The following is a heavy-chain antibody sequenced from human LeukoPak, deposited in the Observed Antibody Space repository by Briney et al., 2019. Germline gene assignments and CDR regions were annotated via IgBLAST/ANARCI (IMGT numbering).Heavy chain of an antibody. CDR1: EFTFSTYS. V-gene: IGHV3-48*01. CDR2: ISSGSNTI. Sequence: GGSLRLSCAASEFTFSTYSMNWVRQAPGEGLEWISYISSGSNTIYYADSVKGRFTISRDNAKNSLYLQMNSLRAEDTAVYYCARRVGATYHFDWWGQGTLVTVSS. J-gene: IGHJ4*02. CDR3: ARRVGATYHFDW. D-gene: IGHD1-26*01.